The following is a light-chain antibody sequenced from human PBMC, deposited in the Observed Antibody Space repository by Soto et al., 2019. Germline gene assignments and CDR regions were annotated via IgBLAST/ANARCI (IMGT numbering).Light chain of an antibody. CDR1: SSNIGAGYD. Sequence: VLTQPPAVSGAPGQRVTISCTGSSSNIGAGYDVHWYQQLPGTAPRLLIYENKFRPSGVPDRFSASQSGASASLAITGLQAVAEADYYCQSYQSRLTYLFGPATKVTV. J-gene: IGLJ1*01. V-gene: IGLV1-40*01. CDR2: ENK. CDR3: QSYQSRLTYL.